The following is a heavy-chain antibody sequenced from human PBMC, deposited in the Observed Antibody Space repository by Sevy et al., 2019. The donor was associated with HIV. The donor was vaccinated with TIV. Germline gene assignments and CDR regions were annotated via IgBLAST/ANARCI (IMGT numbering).Heavy chain of an antibody. D-gene: IGHD3-9*01. CDR1: GGSISSSTYY. CDR2: VYFTGST. J-gene: IGHJ4*02. V-gene: IGHV4-39*01. CDR3: VRLGGLRFFDWSSLNYFDY. Sequence: KQSQTLSLTCSVSGGSISSSTYYWGWIRQPPGRGLEWIGSVYFTGSTYYNPSLKSRVTISVDTSKNEFSLKVNSVTAADTAVYYCVRLGGLRFFDWSSLNYFDYWGQGTLVTVSS.